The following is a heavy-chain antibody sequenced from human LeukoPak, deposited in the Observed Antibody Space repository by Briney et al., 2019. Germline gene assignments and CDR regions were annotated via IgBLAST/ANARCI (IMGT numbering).Heavy chain of an antibody. V-gene: IGHV3-74*01. Sequence: PGGSWRPSCEASEFTFSSYWMHWVRKAQGRGRVWFHLINSDGSSTSYADSVKGRFTISRDNAKNTLYLQMNSLRAEDTAVYYCASGGVGYGDYNYYFDYWGQGTLVTVSS. J-gene: IGHJ4*02. CDR3: ASGGVGYGDYNYYFDY. CDR2: INSDGSST. D-gene: IGHD4-17*01. CDR1: EFTFSSYW.